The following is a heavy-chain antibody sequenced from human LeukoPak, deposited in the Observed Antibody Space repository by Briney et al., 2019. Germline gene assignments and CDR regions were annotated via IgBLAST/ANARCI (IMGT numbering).Heavy chain of an antibody. CDR1: GFTFSSYS. CDR2: ISSSSSYI. CDR3: ARSMLDYYYYGMDV. V-gene: IGHV3-21*01. D-gene: IGHD2-8*01. J-gene: IGHJ6*02. Sequence: GGSLRLSCAASGFTFSSYSMNWVRQAPGKGLEWVSSISSSSSYIYYADSVKGRFTISRDNAKNSLYLQMNSLRAEDMAVYYCARSMLDYYYYGMDVWGQGTTVTVSS.